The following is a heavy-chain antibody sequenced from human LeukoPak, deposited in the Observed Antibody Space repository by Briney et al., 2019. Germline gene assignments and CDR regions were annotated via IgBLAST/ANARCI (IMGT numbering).Heavy chain of an antibody. CDR2: IYSGGST. CDR1: GFTFSSYA. CDR3: ARVGYTGTWYSSPPFDY. D-gene: IGHD6-13*01. Sequence: PGGSLRLSCAASGFTFSSYAMSWVRQAPGKGLEWVSIIYSGGSTYYADSVKGRFTISRDNSKNTLYLQMNSLRAEDTAVYYCARVGYTGTWYSSPPFDYWGQGTLVTVSS. V-gene: IGHV3-66*01. J-gene: IGHJ4*02.